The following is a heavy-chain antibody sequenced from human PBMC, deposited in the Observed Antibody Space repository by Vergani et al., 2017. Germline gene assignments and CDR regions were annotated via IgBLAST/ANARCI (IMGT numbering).Heavy chain of an antibody. D-gene: IGHD6-19*01. CDR1: ADSISSGSYY. CDR2: IYYSGLT. J-gene: IGHJ4*02. CDR3: ARQRPGSGWSPGDFDD. V-gene: IGHV4-39*01. Sequence: QLQLQQSGPGLVKPSETLFLTCTVSADSISSGSYYWGWIRQPPGKSLEWIGSIYYSGLTYYNPSLKSRVAISVDTSKNQFSLKVTSVTAADTAVCFCARQRPGSGWSPGDFDDWGQGILVTVSS.